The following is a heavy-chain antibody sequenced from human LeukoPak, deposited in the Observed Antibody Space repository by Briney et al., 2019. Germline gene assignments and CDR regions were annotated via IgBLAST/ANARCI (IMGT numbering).Heavy chain of an antibody. V-gene: IGHV3-23*01. CDR3: AARIEQLVAP. Sequence: GGLRLSCAASGFTVSSYAMSWVRQAPGKGLEWVSAISASGGSTYYADSVKGRFTISRDNSKNTLYLQMNSLRAEDTAVYYCAARIEQLVAPWGQGTLVTVSS. J-gene: IGHJ5*02. CDR2: ISASGGST. CDR1: GFTVSSYA. D-gene: IGHD6-13*01.